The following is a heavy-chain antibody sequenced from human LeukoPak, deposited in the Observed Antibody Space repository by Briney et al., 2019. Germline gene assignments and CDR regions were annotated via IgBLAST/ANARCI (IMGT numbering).Heavy chain of an antibody. J-gene: IGHJ5*02. D-gene: IGHD3-22*01. CDR3: ARDSRTYYYDSSGYYYVGWFDP. V-gene: IGHV3-48*03. CDR1: GFTFSSYE. CDR2: FSSSGSTI. Sequence: PGGSLRLSCAASGFTFSSYEMNWVRQAPGKGLEWVSYFSSSGSTIYYADSVKGRFTISRDNAKNSLYLQMNSLRAEDTAVYYCARDSRTYYYDSSGYYYVGWFDPWGQGTLVTVSS.